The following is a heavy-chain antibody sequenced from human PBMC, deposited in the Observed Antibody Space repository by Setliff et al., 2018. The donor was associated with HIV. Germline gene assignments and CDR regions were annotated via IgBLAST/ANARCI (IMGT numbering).Heavy chain of an antibody. Sequence: SLKISCKGSGYSFITYWIGWVRQRPGIGLEWMGIMNPDGSNTRYSPSFQGQVTISVDESISTAYLQWSSLKASDTAFYYCARFYGSYDVGGFDIWGQGTKVTVSS. D-gene: IGHD3-16*01. CDR3: ARFYGSYDVGGFDI. CDR2: MNPDGSNT. V-gene: IGHV5-51*01. J-gene: IGHJ3*02. CDR1: GYSFITYW.